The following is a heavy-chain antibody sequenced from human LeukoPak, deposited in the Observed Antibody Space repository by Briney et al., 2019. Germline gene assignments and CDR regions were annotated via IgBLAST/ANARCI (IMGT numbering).Heavy chain of an antibody. Sequence: GGSLRLSCAASGFTVSSNYMSWVRQAPGKGLEWVSVIYSGGSTYYADSVKGRFTISRDNSKNTLYLQMNSLRAEDTAVYYCARHSGYKTRFDPWGQGTLVTVSS. CDR3: ARHSGYKTRFDP. J-gene: IGHJ5*02. V-gene: IGHV3-53*01. CDR2: IYSGGST. CDR1: GFTVSSNY. D-gene: IGHD5-12*01.